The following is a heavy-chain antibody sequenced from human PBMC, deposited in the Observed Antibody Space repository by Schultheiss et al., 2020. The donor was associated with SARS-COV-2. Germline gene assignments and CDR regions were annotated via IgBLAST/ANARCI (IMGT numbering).Heavy chain of an antibody. Sequence: GGSLRLSCAASGFTFSSYGMHWVRQAPGKGLEWVAVIWYDGSNKYYADSVKGRFTISRDNSKNTLYLQMNSLRAEDTAVYYCARGHQRRVNSYYFDYWGQGTLVTVSS. CDR1: GFTFSSYG. V-gene: IGHV3-33*01. CDR3: ARGHQRRVNSYYFDY. D-gene: IGHD4-23*01. J-gene: IGHJ4*02. CDR2: IWYDGSNK.